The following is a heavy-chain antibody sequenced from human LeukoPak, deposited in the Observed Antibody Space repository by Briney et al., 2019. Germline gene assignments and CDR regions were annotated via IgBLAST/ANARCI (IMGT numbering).Heavy chain of an antibody. V-gene: IGHV4-30-4*01. CDR3: ARARRRTFDY. CDR2: IYYSGST. Sequence: SETLSLTCTVSGGSISSGDYYWSRIRQPPGKGLEWIGYIYYSGSTYYNPSLKSRVTISVDTSKNQFSLKLSSVTAADTAVYYCARARRRTFDYWGQGTLVTVSS. J-gene: IGHJ4*02. CDR1: GGSISSGDYY.